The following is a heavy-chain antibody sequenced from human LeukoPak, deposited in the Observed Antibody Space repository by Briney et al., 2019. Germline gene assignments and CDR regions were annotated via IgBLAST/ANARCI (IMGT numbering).Heavy chain of an antibody. J-gene: IGHJ1*01. CDR3: AKDVSYSSGWLAPGAEYFQH. D-gene: IGHD6-19*01. Sequence: PGGSLRLSCAASGFTFTSYWMSWVRQAPGKGLEWVSAISGDTVKTYYADSVKGRFTISRDNSKNTLYLQMNSLRAEDTAVYYCAKDVSYSSGWLAPGAEYFQHWGQGTLVTVSS. CDR2: ISGDTVKT. V-gene: IGHV3-23*01. CDR1: GFTFTSYW.